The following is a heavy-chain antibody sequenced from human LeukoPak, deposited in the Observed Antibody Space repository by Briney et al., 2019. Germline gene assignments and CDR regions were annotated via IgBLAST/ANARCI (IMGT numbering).Heavy chain of an antibody. Sequence: GGSLRLSCVASGFTFSSHGMHWVRQAPGKGLEWAAVIWYDGSHRYYPDSVKGRFTISRDNSKNTLFLQVDSLRVDDTAVYYCVRDNAAADGALDYWGQGSLVTVSS. CDR3: VRDNAAADGALDY. CDR1: GFTFSSHG. D-gene: IGHD5-24*01. J-gene: IGHJ4*02. V-gene: IGHV3-33*01. CDR2: IWYDGSHR.